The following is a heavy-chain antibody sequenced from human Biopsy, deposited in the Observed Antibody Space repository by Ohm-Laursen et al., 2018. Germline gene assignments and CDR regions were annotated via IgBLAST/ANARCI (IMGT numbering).Heavy chain of an antibody. CDR2: ISYSRDT. V-gene: IGHV4-59*08. Sequence: GTLSLTCIVSGGSISGSSWSWIRQAPGKGLEWIGYISYSRDTNYNPSLKSRTTISVDTSRNQFSLKLTSVTAADTAVYYCAKHGSGWTGDDAFHIWGQGTMVTVSS. CDR3: AKHGSGWTGDDAFHI. J-gene: IGHJ3*02. CDR1: GGSISGSS. D-gene: IGHD6-19*01.